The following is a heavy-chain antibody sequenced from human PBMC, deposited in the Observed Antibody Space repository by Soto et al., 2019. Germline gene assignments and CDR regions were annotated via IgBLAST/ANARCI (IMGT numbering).Heavy chain of an antibody. CDR3: AKTLSDYGDYQRPGAFDI. V-gene: IGHV3-23*01. CDR2: ISGSGGST. J-gene: IGHJ3*02. D-gene: IGHD4-17*01. CDR1: GFTFSSYA. Sequence: PGGSLRLSCAASGFTFSSYAMSWVRQAPGKGLEWVSAISGSGGSTYYADSVKGRFTISRDNSKNTLYLQMNSLRAEDTAVYYCAKTLSDYGDYQRPGAFDIWGQGTMVTVSS.